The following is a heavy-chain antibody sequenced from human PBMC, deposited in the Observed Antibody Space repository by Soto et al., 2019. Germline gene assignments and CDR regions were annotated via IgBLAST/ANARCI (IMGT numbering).Heavy chain of an antibody. J-gene: IGHJ5*02. CDR3: ARRSSSSLGSLFDP. CDR2: MYYTGHK. Sequence: SETLSLTCTVSGGSISSSTYYWDWIRQPPGKGLEWIGAMYYTGHKNYNPSLESRVTMSVDTSKNQFSLKLGSVTPTDTAVYYCARRSSSSLGSLFDPWGRGILVTVSS. CDR1: GGSISSSTYY. D-gene: IGHD6-6*01. V-gene: IGHV4-39*01.